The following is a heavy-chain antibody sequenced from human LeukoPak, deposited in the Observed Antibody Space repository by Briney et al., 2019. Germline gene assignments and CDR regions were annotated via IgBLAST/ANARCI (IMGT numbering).Heavy chain of an antibody. CDR2: IIPIFGTT. CDR3: ARDITIFGVVWGFDP. D-gene: IGHD3-3*01. Sequence: ASVKVSCKASGGTFTSYTISWVPQAPGQGPGWMGGIIPIFGTTNYAQKFHGRVTITTDEPHRTTYLELSSLRSEDTAVYYCARDITIFGVVWGFDPWGQGTLVTVSS. CDR1: GGTFTSYT. J-gene: IGHJ5*02. V-gene: IGHV1-69*05.